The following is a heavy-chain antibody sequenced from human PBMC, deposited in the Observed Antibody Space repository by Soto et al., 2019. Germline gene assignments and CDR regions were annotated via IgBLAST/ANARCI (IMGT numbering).Heavy chain of an antibody. Sequence: EVQLLESGGGLVQPGGSLRLSCAASGFTFSSYAMSWVRQAPGKGLEWVSAISGSGGSTYYADSVKGRFTISRDNSKNTLYLQMNSLRAEDTAVYYCAKASDSGNFYYYSYGMDVWGQGTTVTVSS. V-gene: IGHV3-23*01. CDR1: GFTFSSYA. D-gene: IGHD3-10*01. CDR3: AKASDSGNFYYYSYGMDV. CDR2: ISGSGGST. J-gene: IGHJ6*02.